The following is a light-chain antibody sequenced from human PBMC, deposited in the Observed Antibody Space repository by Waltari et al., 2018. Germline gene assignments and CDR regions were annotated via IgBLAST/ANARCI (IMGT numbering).Light chain of an antibody. CDR2: DVS. V-gene: IGLV2-14*01. J-gene: IGLJ2*01. Sequence: QSALTQPASVSGSPGQSVTIFCAGTSNDVGGYNSVPWYQEHPDQAPRVIIYDVSDRPSGVSDRFSGSKSGNTASLTISGLQAEDEADYYCSSQSSNDVVLFGGGTKLTVL. CDR1: SNDVGGYNS. CDR3: SSQSSNDVVL.